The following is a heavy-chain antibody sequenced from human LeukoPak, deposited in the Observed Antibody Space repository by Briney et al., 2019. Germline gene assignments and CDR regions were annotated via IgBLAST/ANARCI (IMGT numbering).Heavy chain of an antibody. CDR3: ARGQRRLQDY. CDR2: IYYSGST. V-gene: IGHV4-61*01. Sequence: SETLSLTCTVSGGSVSSDSYFWTWIRQPPGKGLQWIGYIYYSGSTNYNPSLKSRVTISLDTSKSQISLKLSSVTAADTAVYYCARGQRRLQDYWGQGTLVTVSS. CDR1: GGSVSSDSYF. J-gene: IGHJ4*02.